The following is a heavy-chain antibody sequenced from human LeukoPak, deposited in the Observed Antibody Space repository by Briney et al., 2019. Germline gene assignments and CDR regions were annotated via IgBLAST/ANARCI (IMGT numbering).Heavy chain of an antibody. CDR3: AGWKLRGLFDY. CDR1: GGSISSYY. CDR2: IYYSGST. J-gene: IGHJ4*02. V-gene: IGHV4-59*01. D-gene: IGHD1-26*01. Sequence: SETLSLTCTVSGGSISSYYWSWIRQPPGKGLEWIGYIYYSGSTNYNPSLKSRVTISVDTSKNQFSLKLSSVTAADTAVYYCAGWKLRGLFDYWGQGTLVTVSS.